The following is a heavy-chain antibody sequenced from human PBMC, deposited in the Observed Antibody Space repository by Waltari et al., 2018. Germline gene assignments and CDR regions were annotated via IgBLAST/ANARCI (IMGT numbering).Heavy chain of an antibody. V-gene: IGHV4-4*02. CDR1: ADSMSNTDC. D-gene: IGHD2-15*01. CDR2: IRGDGRT. Sequence: QLQLQQSGPGLVKPSESLSLTCVVSADSMSNTDCWGWVRQPPGKGLEWIGQIRGDGRTNCNPSLGSRVTISIDTSNRQFSLKVSSATAADTAVYYCARDRGRVLYLDSWGQGTLVTVSP. J-gene: IGHJ4*02. CDR3: ARDRGRVLYLDS.